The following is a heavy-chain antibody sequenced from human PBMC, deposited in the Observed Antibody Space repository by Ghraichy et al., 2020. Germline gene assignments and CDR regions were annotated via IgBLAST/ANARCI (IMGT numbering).Heavy chain of an antibody. J-gene: IGHJ4*02. V-gene: IGHV4-34*01. CDR1: GGSFSGYY. CDR2: INHSGST. D-gene: IGHD3-9*01. CDR3: ARTPYSLLRYFEKYRGGFFDY. Sequence: SETLSLTCAVYGGSFSGYYWSWIRQPPGKGLEWIGEINHSGSTNYNPSLKSRVTISVDTSKNQFSLKLSSVTAADTAVYYCARTPYSLLRYFEKYRGGFFDYWGQGTLVTVSS.